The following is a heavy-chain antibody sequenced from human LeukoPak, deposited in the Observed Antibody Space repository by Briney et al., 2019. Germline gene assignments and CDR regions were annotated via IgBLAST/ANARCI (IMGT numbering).Heavy chain of an antibody. J-gene: IGHJ4*02. Sequence: GGSLSLSCAASGFTFSSYAMSWVRQAPGKGLEWVSAISGSGGSTYYADSVKGRFTISRDNSKNTLYLQMNSLRAEDTAVYYCAKDSVIPGWLRPRFDYWGQGTLVTVSS. CDR2: ISGSGGST. CDR3: AKDSVIPGWLRPRFDY. V-gene: IGHV3-23*01. CDR1: GFTFSSYA. D-gene: IGHD5-12*01.